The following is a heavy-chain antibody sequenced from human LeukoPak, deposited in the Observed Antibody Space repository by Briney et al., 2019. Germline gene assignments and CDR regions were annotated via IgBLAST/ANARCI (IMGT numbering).Heavy chain of an antibody. Sequence: SETLSLTRTVSGGSISSSSYYWGWIRQPPGKGLEWSGSIYYSGSTYYNPSLKSRVTISVDTSKNQFSLKLSSVTAADTAVYYCARRYSYYKDNWFDPWGQGTLVTVSS. CDR3: ARRYSYYKDNWFDP. CDR2: IYYSGST. CDR1: GGSISSSSYY. V-gene: IGHV4-39*01. D-gene: IGHD3-10*01. J-gene: IGHJ5*02.